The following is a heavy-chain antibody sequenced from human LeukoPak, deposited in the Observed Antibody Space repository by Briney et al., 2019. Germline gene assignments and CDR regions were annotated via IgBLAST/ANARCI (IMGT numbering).Heavy chain of an antibody. CDR3: ARSGNWNYHYYGMDV. CDR1: GFTFSSYG. V-gene: IGHV3-23*01. CDR2: VSPSGDKT. J-gene: IGHJ6*02. D-gene: IGHD1-1*01. Sequence: GGSLRLSCAASGFTFSSYGMHWVRQAPGKGLEWVSGVSPSGDKTYYADSVKGRFTISRDNSKNTVHLQMNSLRAEDTAVYYCARSGNWNYHYYGMDVWGQGTTVTVSS.